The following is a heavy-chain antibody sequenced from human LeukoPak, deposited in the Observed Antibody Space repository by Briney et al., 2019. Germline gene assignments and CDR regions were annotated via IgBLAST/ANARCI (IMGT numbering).Heavy chain of an antibody. J-gene: IGHJ4*02. CDR2: INTNTGNP. Sequence: ASVKVSCKASGDTFTTYAMNWMRQAPGQGLEWMGWINTNTGNPTYAQGFTGRFVFSLDTSVGTAYLQISSLKAEDTAVYYCARGGVVDYRVVDYWGQGTLVTVSS. V-gene: IGHV7-4-1*02. CDR1: GDTFTTYA. D-gene: IGHD4/OR15-4a*01. CDR3: ARGGVVDYRVVDY.